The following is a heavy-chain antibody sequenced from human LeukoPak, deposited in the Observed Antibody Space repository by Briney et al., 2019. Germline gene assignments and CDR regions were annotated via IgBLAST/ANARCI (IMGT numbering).Heavy chain of an antibody. J-gene: IGHJ3*02. Sequence: GGSLRLSCAASGFTFSSYGMHWVRQAPGKGLEWVAFIRYDGSNKYYADSVKGRFTISRDNSKNTLYLQMNSLRAEDTAVYYCATIFGVGNDAFDIWGQGTMVTVSS. CDR1: GFTFSSYG. CDR3: ATIFGVGNDAFDI. D-gene: IGHD3-3*01. V-gene: IGHV3-30*02. CDR2: IRYDGSNK.